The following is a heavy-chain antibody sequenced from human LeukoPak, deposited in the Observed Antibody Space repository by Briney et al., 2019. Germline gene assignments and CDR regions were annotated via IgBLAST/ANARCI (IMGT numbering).Heavy chain of an antibody. V-gene: IGHV3-7*01. CDR2: IKQDGSDK. CDR3: ARHSSGSYYAY. CDR1: GFTFSSSW. Sequence: GGSLRLSCAASGFTFSSSWMSWVRQAPGKGLEWVAHIKQDGSDKYYLDSVKGRFTISRDNARNSLFLHLNSLRVKDTAMYYCARHSSGSYYAYWGQGTLVTVSS. J-gene: IGHJ4*02. D-gene: IGHD3-10*01.